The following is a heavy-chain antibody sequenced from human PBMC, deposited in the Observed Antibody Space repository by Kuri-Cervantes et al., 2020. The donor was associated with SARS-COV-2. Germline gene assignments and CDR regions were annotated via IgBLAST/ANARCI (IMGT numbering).Heavy chain of an antibody. V-gene: IGHV1-69*13. CDR1: GGTFSSYA. CDR2: IIPIFGTA. J-gene: IGHJ3*02. Sequence: SVKVSCKASGGTFSSYAISWVRQAPGQGLEWMGGIIPIFGTANYAQKFQGRVTTTADESTSTAYMELSSLRSEDTAVYYCTRGGYRTSSDAFDIWGQGTMVTVSS. CDR3: TRGGYRTSSDAFDI. D-gene: IGHD6-13*01.